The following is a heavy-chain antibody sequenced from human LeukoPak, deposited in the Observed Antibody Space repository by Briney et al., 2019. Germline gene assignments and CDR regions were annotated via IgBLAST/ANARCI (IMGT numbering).Heavy chain of an antibody. Sequence: SVKVSCKASGGTFSSYAISWVRQAPGQGLEWMGGIIPIFGTANYAQKFQGGVTITADESTSTAYMELSSLRSEDTAVYYCARAEKDQVRFLEWLRRPNYYYGMDVWGQGTTVTVSS. CDR3: ARAEKDQVRFLEWLRRPNYYYGMDV. V-gene: IGHV1-69*13. D-gene: IGHD3-3*01. CDR2: IIPIFGTA. CDR1: GGTFSSYA. J-gene: IGHJ6*02.